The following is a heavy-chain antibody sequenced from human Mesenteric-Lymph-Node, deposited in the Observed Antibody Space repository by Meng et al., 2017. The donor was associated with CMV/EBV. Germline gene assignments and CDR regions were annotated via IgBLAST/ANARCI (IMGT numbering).Heavy chain of an antibody. Sequence: GGSLRLSCAASGFTFSDYYMNWVRQVPGKGLEWVSYIGSSSSSIYYADSVKGRFTISRDNAKNSLFLQMNSLRAEDTAVYYCAVHANYYYYSMDVWGQGTTVTVSS. V-gene: IGHV3-11*04. D-gene: IGHD1-1*01. CDR2: IGSSSSSI. CDR1: GFTFSDYY. J-gene: IGHJ6*02. CDR3: AVHANYYYYSMDV.